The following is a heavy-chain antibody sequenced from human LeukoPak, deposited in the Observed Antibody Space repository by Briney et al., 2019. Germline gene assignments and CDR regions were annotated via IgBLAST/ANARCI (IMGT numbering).Heavy chain of an antibody. CDR2: ISSSGSTI. D-gene: IGHD3-10*01. CDR1: GLRFSRGG. CDR3: AREGHLVRGVILDY. J-gene: IGHJ4*02. Sequence: GGSLRLSCKASGLRFSRGGMHWIRQAPGKGLEWVSYISSSGSTIYYADSVKGRFTISRDNAKNSLYLQMNSLRAEDTAVYYCAREGHLVRGVILDYWGQGTLVTVSS. V-gene: IGHV3-48*03.